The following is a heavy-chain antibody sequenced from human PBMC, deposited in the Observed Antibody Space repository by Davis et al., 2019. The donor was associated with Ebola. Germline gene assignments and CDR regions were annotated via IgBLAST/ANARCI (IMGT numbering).Heavy chain of an antibody. V-gene: IGHV3-23*01. Sequence: GESLKISCAASGFIFRNYAMMWVRQAPGKGLEWVSTIDGPTTNTHYGDSVKGRFTISRDNPKNTLYLELNNVRAEDTAIYYCVKDFTLSIWGQGTLVTVSS. D-gene: IGHD3-3*01. CDR3: VKDFTLSI. J-gene: IGHJ4*02. CDR2: IDGPTTNT. CDR1: GFIFRNYA.